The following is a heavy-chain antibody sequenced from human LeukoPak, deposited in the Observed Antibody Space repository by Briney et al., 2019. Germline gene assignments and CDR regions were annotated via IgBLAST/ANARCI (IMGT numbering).Heavy chain of an antibody. CDR3: AREEWDLRAFDI. Sequence: SETLSLTCTVSGGSISSGSYYWSWIRQPAGKGLEWIGRIYTSGSTNYNPSLKSRVTISVDTSKNQFSLELSSVTAADTAVYYCAREEWDLRAFDIWGQGTMVTVSS. CDR2: IYTSGST. J-gene: IGHJ3*02. D-gene: IGHD1-26*01. V-gene: IGHV4-61*02. CDR1: GGSISSGSYY.